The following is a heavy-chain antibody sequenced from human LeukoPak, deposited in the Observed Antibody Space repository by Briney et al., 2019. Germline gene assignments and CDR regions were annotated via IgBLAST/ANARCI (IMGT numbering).Heavy chain of an antibody. Sequence: GGSLRLSCAASGFTFSDYYMSWIRQAPGKGLEWVSYISSSGSTIYYADSVKGRFTISRDNAKNSLYLQMNSLRAEDAAVYYCAREVVPAAKGVGFDPWGQGTLVTVSS. CDR1: GFTFSDYY. J-gene: IGHJ5*02. V-gene: IGHV3-11*01. CDR3: AREVVPAAKGVGFDP. D-gene: IGHD2-2*01. CDR2: ISSSGSTI.